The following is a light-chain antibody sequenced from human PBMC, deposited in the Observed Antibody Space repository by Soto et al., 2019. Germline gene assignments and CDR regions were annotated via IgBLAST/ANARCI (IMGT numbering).Light chain of an antibody. CDR2: AAS. Sequence: DIQMTQSPSSVSASVGDRVTITCRASQGISSWLAWYQQKPGKAPKLLIHAASSLHSGVPSTFSGSGSGTDFALTISSLQPEDFATYYCHQTAANPWTFAQGTKVDI. CDR3: HQTAANPWT. V-gene: IGKV1-12*01. CDR1: QGISSW. J-gene: IGKJ1*01.